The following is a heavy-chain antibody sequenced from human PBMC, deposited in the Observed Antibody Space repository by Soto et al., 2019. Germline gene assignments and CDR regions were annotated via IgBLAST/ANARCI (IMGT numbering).Heavy chain of an antibody. V-gene: IGHV3-33*01. CDR1: GFTFSSYG. D-gene: IGHD4-17*01. Sequence: QVQLVESGGGVVQPGRSLRLSCVASGFTFSSYGMHWVRQAPGKGLEWVAVIWHDGSNKYYADSLKGRFSISRDNSKNTLYLQLNSLRVEDTGVYYCARRVYGDYGMDVWGQGTTVTVSS. CDR3: ARRVYGDYGMDV. J-gene: IGHJ6*02. CDR2: IWHDGSNK.